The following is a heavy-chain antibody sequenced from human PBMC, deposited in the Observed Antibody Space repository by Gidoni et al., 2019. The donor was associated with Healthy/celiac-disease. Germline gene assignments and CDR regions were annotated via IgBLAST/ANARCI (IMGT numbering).Heavy chain of an antibody. V-gene: IGHV2-5*02. Sequence: QITLKESGPTLVKPTQTLTLTCTFSGFSLSTSGVGVGWIRQPPGKALEWLALIYWDDNKRYSPSLKSRLTITKDTSKNKVVLTMTNMDPVDTATYYCAHTRSITIFGVVIRGKAFDIWGQGTMVTVSS. CDR1: GFSLSTSGVG. J-gene: IGHJ3*02. CDR3: AHTRSITIFGVVIRGKAFDI. D-gene: IGHD3-3*01. CDR2: IYWDDNK.